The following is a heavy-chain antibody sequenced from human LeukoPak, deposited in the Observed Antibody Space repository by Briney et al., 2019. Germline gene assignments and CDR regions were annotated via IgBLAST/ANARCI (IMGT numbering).Heavy chain of an antibody. Sequence: TGGSLRLSCAASGFTFSSYGMHWVRQAPGKGLEWVAVISYDGSNKYYADSVKGRFTISRDNSKNTLYLQMNSLRAEDTAVYYCAKVYCSGGSCPPDYWGQGTLVTVSS. J-gene: IGHJ4*02. CDR2: ISYDGSNK. CDR1: GFTFSSYG. D-gene: IGHD2-15*01. CDR3: AKVYCSGGSCPPDY. V-gene: IGHV3-30*18.